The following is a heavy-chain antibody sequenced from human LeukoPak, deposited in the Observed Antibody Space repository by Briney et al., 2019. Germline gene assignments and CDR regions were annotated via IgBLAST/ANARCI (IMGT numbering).Heavy chain of an antibody. J-gene: IGHJ4*02. D-gene: IGHD7-27*01. CDR3: ARGWGMFDY. Sequence: GGSLRLSCAASGVSVSNDYISWVRQAPGKGLEWVSVIYSGGNTYCADSVKGRFTSSRDNSKNTVYLQMNTVRAEDTAVYYCARGWGMFDYWGQGTLVTVSS. V-gene: IGHV3-53*01. CDR2: IYSGGNT. CDR1: GVSVSNDY.